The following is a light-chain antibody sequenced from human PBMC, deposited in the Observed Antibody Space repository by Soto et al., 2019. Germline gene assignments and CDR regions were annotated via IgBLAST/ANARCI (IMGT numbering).Light chain of an antibody. V-gene: IGLV1-40*01. CDR1: SSNIGAGYD. J-gene: IGLJ1*01. Sequence: QSVLTQPPSVSGAPGHRVTISCTGSSSNIGAGYDVHWYQQLPGTAPKLLIYGNTARPSGVTDPFSGSKSGTSASLAITGLQAEDEADYYCQYYDSSRSGYIFGYGTKVAV. CDR3: QYYDSSRSGYI. CDR2: GNT.